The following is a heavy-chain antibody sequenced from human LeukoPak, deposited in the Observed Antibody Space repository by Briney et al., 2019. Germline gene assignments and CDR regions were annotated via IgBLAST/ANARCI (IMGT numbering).Heavy chain of an antibody. CDR1: GFTFSSYA. CDR3: AKFSPYGDVMY. CDR2: ISGSGGST. V-gene: IGHV3-23*01. Sequence: GGSLRLSCAASGFTFSSYAMSWVRQAPGKGLEWVSAISGSGGSTHYADSVKGRFTISRDNSKNTLYLQMNSLRADDTAVYYCAKFSPYGDVMYWGQGTLVTVSS. D-gene: IGHD4-17*01. J-gene: IGHJ4*02.